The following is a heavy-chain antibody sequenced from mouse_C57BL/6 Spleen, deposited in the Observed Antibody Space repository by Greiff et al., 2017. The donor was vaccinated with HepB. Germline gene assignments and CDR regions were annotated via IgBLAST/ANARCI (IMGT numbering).Heavy chain of an antibody. CDR1: GFTFTDYY. V-gene: IGHV7-3*01. D-gene: IGHD1-1*01. J-gene: IGHJ4*01. CDR3: ASPDYYGSSSPSMDY. CDR2: IRNKANGYTT. Sequence: EVRLVESGGGLVQPGGSLSLSCAASGFTFTDYYMSWVRQPPGKALEWLGFIRNKANGYTTEYSASVKGRFTISRDNSQSILYLQMNALRAEDSATYYFASPDYYGSSSPSMDYWGQGTSVTVSS.